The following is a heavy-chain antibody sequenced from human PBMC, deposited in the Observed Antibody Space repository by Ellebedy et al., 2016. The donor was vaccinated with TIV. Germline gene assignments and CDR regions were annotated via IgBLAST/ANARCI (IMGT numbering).Heavy chain of an antibody. J-gene: IGHJ4*02. CDR1: GFTFTIYA. V-gene: IGHV3-66*01. D-gene: IGHD5-18*01. CDR2: IYSGGST. CDR3: ARDTAMAADY. Sequence: GESLKISCSASGFTFTIYAMHWVRQAPGKGLEWVSVIYSGGSTYYADSVKGRFTISRDNSKNTLYLQMNSLRAEDTAVYYCARDTAMAADYWGQGTLVTVSS.